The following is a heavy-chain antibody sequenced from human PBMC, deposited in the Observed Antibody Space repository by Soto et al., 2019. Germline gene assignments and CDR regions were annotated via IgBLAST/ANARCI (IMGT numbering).Heavy chain of an antibody. D-gene: IGHD4-17*01. V-gene: IGHV3-30*18. CDR1: GFTFSSYG. Sequence: GGSLRLSCAASGFTFSSYGMHWVRQSPGKGLEWVAVISYDGSNKYYADSVKGRFTISRDNSKNTLYLQMNSLRAEDTAVYYCAKDGHRGTTDAFDIWGQGTMVTVSS. J-gene: IGHJ3*02. CDR3: AKDGHRGTTDAFDI. CDR2: ISYDGSNK.